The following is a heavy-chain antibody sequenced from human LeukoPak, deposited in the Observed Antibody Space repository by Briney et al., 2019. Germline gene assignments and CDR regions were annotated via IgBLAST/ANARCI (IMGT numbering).Heavy chain of an antibody. CDR2: INPSGGST. D-gene: IGHD4-23*01. CDR1: GYTFTSYY. Sequence: GASVKVSCKASGYTFTSYYMHWVRQAPGQGLEWMGIINPSGGSTSYAQKFQGRVTMTRDMSTSTVYMELSSLRSEDTAVYYCARDSIFQLTPGVTNYYYYMDVWGKGTTVTVSS. CDR3: ARDSIFQLTPGVTNYYYYMDV. V-gene: IGHV1-46*01. J-gene: IGHJ6*03.